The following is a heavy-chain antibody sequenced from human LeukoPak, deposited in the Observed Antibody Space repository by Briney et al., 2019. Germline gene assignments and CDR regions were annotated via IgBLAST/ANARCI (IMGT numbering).Heavy chain of an antibody. V-gene: IGHV4-34*01. D-gene: IGHD3-22*01. CDR2: INHSGST. CDR1: GGSISSYY. J-gene: IGHJ6*02. Sequence: SETLSLTCTVSGGSISSYYWSWIRQPPGKGLEWIGEINHSGSTNYNPSLKSRVTISVDTSKNQFSLKLSSVTAADTAVYYCARRKYYYDSSGYLSYYYYYGMDVWGQGTTVTVSS. CDR3: ARRKYYYDSSGYLSYYYYYGMDV.